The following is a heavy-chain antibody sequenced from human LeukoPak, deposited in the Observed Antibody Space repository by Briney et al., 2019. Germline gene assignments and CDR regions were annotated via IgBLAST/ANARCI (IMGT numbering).Heavy chain of an antibody. J-gene: IGHJ4*02. CDR1: GYTFTGFY. V-gene: IGHV1-2*02. Sequence: ASVKVSCKASGYTFTGFYMHWVRQAPGQGLEWMGWINPNSGGTNYAQNFQGRVTMTRDTSIGTAYMELSSLRSEDTAVYYCARVGSSWLDYWGQGTLVTVSS. CDR3: ARVGSSWLDY. D-gene: IGHD6-13*01. CDR2: INPNSGGT.